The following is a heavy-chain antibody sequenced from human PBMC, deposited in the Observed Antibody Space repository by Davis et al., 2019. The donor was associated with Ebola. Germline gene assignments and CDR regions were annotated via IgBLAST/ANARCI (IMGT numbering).Heavy chain of an antibody. CDR1: GGSISSYY. V-gene: IGHV4-59*01. Sequence: SETLSLTCTVSGGSISSYYWSWIRQPPGKGLEWSGYIYYSGGTNYNPSLKSRVTISVDTSKNQFSLKLSSVTAADTAVYYCARDRASYYYGSGTYYYGMDVWGQGTTVTVSS. CDR3: ARDRASYYYGSGTYYYGMDV. J-gene: IGHJ6*02. CDR2: IYYSGGT. D-gene: IGHD3-10*01.